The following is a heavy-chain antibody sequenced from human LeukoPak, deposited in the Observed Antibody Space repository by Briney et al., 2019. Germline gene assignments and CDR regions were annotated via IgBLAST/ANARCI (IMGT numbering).Heavy chain of an antibody. D-gene: IGHD6-6*01. Sequence: RSLRLSCAPSGFTLDDYAMHWVRQAPGKSLEWVSGISWNSGSIGYADSVKGRFTISRDNSKNTLFLQMNSLRAEDTAVYYCAKDFASSLYYVDSWGQGTLVTVSS. V-gene: IGHV3-9*01. CDR3: AKDFASSLYYVDS. CDR2: ISWNSGSI. CDR1: GFTLDDYA. J-gene: IGHJ4*02.